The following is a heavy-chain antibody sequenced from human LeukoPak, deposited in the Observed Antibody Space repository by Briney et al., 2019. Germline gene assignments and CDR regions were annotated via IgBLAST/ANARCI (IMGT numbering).Heavy chain of an antibody. CDR3: ARDRAVYDY. J-gene: IGHJ4*02. CDR2: ISYDGSNK. CDR1: GFTFSSYA. D-gene: IGHD1-14*01. Sequence: GGSLRLSCAASGFTFSSYAMHWVRQAPGKGLEWVAVISYDGSNKYYADSVKGRFTISRDNAKNSLYLQMNSLRAEDTAVYYCARDRAVYDYWGQGTLVTVSS. V-gene: IGHV3-30-3*01.